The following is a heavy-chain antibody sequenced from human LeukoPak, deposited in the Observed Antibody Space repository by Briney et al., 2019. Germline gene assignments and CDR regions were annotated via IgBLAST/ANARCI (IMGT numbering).Heavy chain of an antibody. D-gene: IGHD6-13*01. CDR3: ARSYAGIAPTH. CDR2: INHSGST. CDR1: GGSFSGYY. V-gene: IGHV4-34*01. J-gene: IGHJ4*02. Sequence: SETLSLTCAVYGGSFSGYYWSWIRQPPGKGLEWIGEINHSGSTNYNPSLKSRVTISVDTSKNQFSLKLSSVTAADTAVYYCARSYAGIAPTHWGQGTLVTVSS.